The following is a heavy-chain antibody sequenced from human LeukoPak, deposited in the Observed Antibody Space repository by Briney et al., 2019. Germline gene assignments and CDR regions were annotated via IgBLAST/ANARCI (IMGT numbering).Heavy chain of an antibody. CDR2: INPSGGST. Sequence: GASVKVSCKASGYTFTSCYMHWVRQAPGQGLEWMGIINPSGGSTSYAQKFQGRVTMTRNTSISTAYMELSSLRSEDTAVYYCARVSDSGYDGTFDYWGQGTLVTVSS. D-gene: IGHD5-12*01. J-gene: IGHJ4*02. CDR3: ARVSDSGYDGTFDY. V-gene: IGHV1-46*01. CDR1: GYTFTSCY.